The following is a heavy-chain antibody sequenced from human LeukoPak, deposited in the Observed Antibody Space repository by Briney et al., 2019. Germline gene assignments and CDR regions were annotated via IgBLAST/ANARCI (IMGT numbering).Heavy chain of an antibody. Sequence: GGSLRLSCAASGFTVSSNYMSWVRQAQGKGLEWVALIHSGGSTYYADSVKGRFTISRDNSKNTMYLQMNSLRAEDTAVYYCARDYGSGSYYTDYWGQGTLVTVSS. CDR1: GFTVSSNY. CDR2: IHSGGST. D-gene: IGHD3-10*01. CDR3: ARDYGSGSYYTDY. J-gene: IGHJ4*02. V-gene: IGHV3-53*01.